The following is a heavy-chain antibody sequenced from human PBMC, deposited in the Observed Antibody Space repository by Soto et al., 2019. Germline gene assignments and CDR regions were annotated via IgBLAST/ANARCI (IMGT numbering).Heavy chain of an antibody. V-gene: IGHV4-59*01. CDR3: ARVETHYDYVWGSYSMPGDNWFDP. D-gene: IGHD3-16*01. CDR2: IYYSGST. CDR1: GGSIGSYY. J-gene: IGHJ5*02. Sequence: PSETPSLTCTVSGGSIGSYYWSWIRQPPGKGLEWIGYIYYSGSTNYNPSLKSRVTISVDTSKNQFSLKLSSVTAADTAVYYCARVETHYDYVWGSYSMPGDNWFDPWGQGTLVTVSS.